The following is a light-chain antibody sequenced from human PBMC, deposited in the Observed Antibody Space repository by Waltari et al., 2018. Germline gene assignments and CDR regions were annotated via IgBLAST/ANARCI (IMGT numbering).Light chain of an antibody. CDR3: MEGIQLPYS. V-gene: IGKV2D-29*02. CDR2: EVS. J-gene: IGKJ2*03. CDR1: PSLLHSGGKTY. Sequence: DIVMTQTPLSLPVTPGEPASISCRSSPSLLHSGGKTYLYWYLQKSGQSPQLLIYEVSNRASGVPDGFSGSGSGTDFTLKISRVEAEDVGSYYCMEGIQLPYSFGQGTKVEIK.